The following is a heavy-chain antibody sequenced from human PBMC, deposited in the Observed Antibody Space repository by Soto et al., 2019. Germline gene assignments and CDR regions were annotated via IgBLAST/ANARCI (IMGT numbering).Heavy chain of an antibody. CDR1: GGTFSSYT. J-gene: IGHJ1*01. Sequence: ASVKVSCKASGGTFSSYTISWVRQAPGQGLEWMGRIIPILGIANYAQKFQGRVTITADKSTSTAYMELSSLRSEDTAVYYCASFYYYDSSGFEYFQHWGQGTLVTVSS. CDR3: ASFYYYDSSGFEYFQH. V-gene: IGHV1-69*02. CDR2: IIPILGIA. D-gene: IGHD3-22*01.